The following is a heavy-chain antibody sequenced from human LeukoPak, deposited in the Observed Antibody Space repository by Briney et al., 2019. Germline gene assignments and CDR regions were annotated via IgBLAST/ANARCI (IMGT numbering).Heavy chain of an antibody. CDR2: IMEGGSET. CDR3: ARGGSRGSFDN. CDR1: GFTFESYW. V-gene: IGHV3-7*04. Sequence: GGSLRLSCAASGFTFESYWMAWVRQAPGKGLEWVAHIMEGGSETYYVDSVKGRFTISRNNAKSSLYLQMNGLRVEDTAIYYCARGGSRGSFDNWGQGALVTVSS. D-gene: IGHD1-26*01. J-gene: IGHJ4*02.